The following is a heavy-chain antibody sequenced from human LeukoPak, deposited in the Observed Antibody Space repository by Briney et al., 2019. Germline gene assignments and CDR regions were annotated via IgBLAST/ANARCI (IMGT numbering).Heavy chain of an antibody. J-gene: IGHJ4*02. Sequence: GGSLRLSCAASGFTFSSYSMNWVRQAPGKGLEWVSYISSSSGTTYYADSVKGRFTISRDNAKNSLYLQMNSLRAEDTAVYYCAREVAVAGVDLDYWGQGTLVTVSS. CDR3: AREVAVAGVDLDY. D-gene: IGHD6-19*01. V-gene: IGHV3-48*04. CDR2: ISSSSGTT. CDR1: GFTFSSYS.